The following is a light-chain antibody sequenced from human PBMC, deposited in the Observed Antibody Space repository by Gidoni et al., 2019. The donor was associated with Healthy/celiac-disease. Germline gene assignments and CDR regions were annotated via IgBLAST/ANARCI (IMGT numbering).Light chain of an antibody. CDR3: QQRSNWPRYT. J-gene: IGKJ2*01. CDR2: DAS. CDR1: QSVSSY. Sequence: EIVLTQSPATLSLSPGERATLSCRASQSVSSYVAWYQQKPGQDPRLLIYDASNRATGIPARFSGSGSGTDFTLTISSLEPEDFAVYYCQQRSNWPRYTFGQGTKLEIK. V-gene: IGKV3-11*01.